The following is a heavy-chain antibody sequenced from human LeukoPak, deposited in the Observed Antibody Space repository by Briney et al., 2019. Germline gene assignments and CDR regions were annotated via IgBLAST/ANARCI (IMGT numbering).Heavy chain of an antibody. J-gene: IGHJ5*02. CDR1: GFTFSNAW. Sequence: PGGSLRLSCAASGFTFSNAWMSWVRQAPGKGLEWVSYISSSGSTIYYADSVKGRFTISRDNAKNSLYLQMNSLGAEDTALYYCAKGGSLSIVGATSWFDPWGQGTLVTVSS. V-gene: IGHV3-11*01. CDR3: AKGGSLSIVGATSWFDP. CDR2: ISSSGSTI. D-gene: IGHD1-26*01.